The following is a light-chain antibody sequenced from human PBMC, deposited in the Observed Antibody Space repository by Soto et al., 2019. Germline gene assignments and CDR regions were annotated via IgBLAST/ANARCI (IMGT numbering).Light chain of an antibody. Sequence: IVLNMSPAALSVSQGERATLSCRASQSVSSSYLAWYQQKPGQAPRLLIYGASSRATGIPDRFSGSGSGTDFTLTISRLEPEDFAVYYCQPYGSSQTSCQGSMVDIK. CDR2: GAS. J-gene: IGKJ1*01. V-gene: IGKV3-20*01. CDR1: QSVSSSY. CDR3: QPYGSSQT.